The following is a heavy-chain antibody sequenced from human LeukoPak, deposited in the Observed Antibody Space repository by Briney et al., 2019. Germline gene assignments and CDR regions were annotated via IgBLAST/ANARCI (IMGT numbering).Heavy chain of an antibody. V-gene: IGHV4-61*02. J-gene: IGHJ5*02. Sequence: SQTLSLTCTVSGGSISSGSYYWSWVRQPAGNGLEWIGRIYTSGSTDYNPSLKSRVTISVDTSRNQFSLKLTSVTAADTAVYYCAVSSSTADFDPWGQGTLVTVSS. D-gene: IGHD6-6*01. CDR2: IYTSGST. CDR1: GGSISSGSYY. CDR3: AVSSSTADFDP.